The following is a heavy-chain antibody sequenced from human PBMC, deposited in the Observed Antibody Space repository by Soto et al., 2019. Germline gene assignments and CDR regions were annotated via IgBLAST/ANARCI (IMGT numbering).Heavy chain of an antibody. J-gene: IGHJ4*02. Sequence: QVQLVQSGAEVKKPGASVKVSCKASGYTFTNFGISWVRQAPGQGLEWMGWISAYNGNTNYAQNFQARVTMTTATCTSTDYMELRSLKSDDTPVYYCAREGTPIDYWGQGTLVTVSS. CDR2: ISAYNGNT. CDR1: GYTFTNFG. D-gene: IGHD2-15*01. CDR3: AREGTPIDY. V-gene: IGHV1-18*01.